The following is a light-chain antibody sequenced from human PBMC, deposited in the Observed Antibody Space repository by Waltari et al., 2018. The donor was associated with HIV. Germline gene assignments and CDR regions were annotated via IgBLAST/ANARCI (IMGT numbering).Light chain of an antibody. J-gene: IGLJ2*01. CDR2: EVS. Sequence: QSALTQPPSASGSPGQSVTISCTGTSSDVGCYNYVSWYQQHPGKAPKLMIFEVSKRPSGVTDRFFGSKSGNTASLTVSGLQAEDEADYYCTSYAGSNNLLFGGGTKLIVL. CDR3: TSYAGSNNLL. CDR1: SSDVGCYNY. V-gene: IGLV2-8*01.